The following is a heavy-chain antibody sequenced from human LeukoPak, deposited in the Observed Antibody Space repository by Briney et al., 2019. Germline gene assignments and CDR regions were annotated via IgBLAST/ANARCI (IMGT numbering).Heavy chain of an antibody. CDR2: TNQDGSEK. V-gene: IGHV3-7*01. D-gene: IGHD2-8*02. Sequence: TGGSLRLSCAASGFTFRNYWMGWVRQAPGKGLEWVANTNQDGSEKYYVDSVKGRFTISRDNSKNSLYLQMNSLRADDTAVYYCARELVVGPAEYFQDWGQGTLVTVSS. J-gene: IGHJ1*01. CDR1: GFTFRNYW. CDR3: ARELVVGPAEYFQD.